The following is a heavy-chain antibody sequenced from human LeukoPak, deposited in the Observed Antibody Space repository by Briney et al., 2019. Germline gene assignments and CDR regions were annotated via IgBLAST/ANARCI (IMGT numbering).Heavy chain of an antibody. CDR3: ARDRYFDWFHAFDI. CDR2: IYYSGST. D-gene: IGHD3-9*01. J-gene: IGHJ3*02. Sequence: SETLSLTCTVSGGSISSGDYYWSWIRQPPGKGLEWIGYIYYSGSTYYNPSLKSRVTISVDTSKNQFSLKLSSVTAADTAVYYCARDRYFDWFHAFDIWGQGTMVTVSS. V-gene: IGHV4-30-4*02. CDR1: GGSISSGDYY.